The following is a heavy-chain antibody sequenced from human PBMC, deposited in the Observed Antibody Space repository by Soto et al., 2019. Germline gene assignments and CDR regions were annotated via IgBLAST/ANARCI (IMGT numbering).Heavy chain of an antibody. CDR1: GFAFSADA. CDR3: VTGTSYWALSEN. D-gene: IGHD1-7*01. V-gene: IGHV3-33*01. Sequence: QVQLVESGGGVIQPGKSLRLSCAASGFAFSADAMHWVRQAPGKGLEWVAVLWADGSRQFYLDSVKGRFSISRDNSKNTLYLQMNNLRIDDTAMYFCVTGTSYWALSENWGQGTLVSVSS. J-gene: IGHJ4*02. CDR2: LWADGSRQ.